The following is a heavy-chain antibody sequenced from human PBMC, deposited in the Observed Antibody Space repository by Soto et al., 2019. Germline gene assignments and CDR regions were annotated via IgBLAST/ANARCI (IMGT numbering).Heavy chain of an antibody. J-gene: IGHJ3*02. CDR2: IGGRGGST. Sequence: VGSLRLSCAASGFTFSGYALSWVGKAPGKGLEWVSAIGGRGGSTYYADSVKGRFTLSRDNSKNTLYLQMNSLRAEDTAVYYCAKDRDYYDSSGYPPDAFDIWGQGTMVTVSS. D-gene: IGHD3-22*01. CDR1: GFTFSGYA. V-gene: IGHV3-23*01. CDR3: AKDRDYYDSSGYPPDAFDI.